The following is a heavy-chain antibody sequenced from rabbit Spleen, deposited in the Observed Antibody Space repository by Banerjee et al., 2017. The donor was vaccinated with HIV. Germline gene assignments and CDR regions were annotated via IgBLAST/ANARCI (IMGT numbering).Heavy chain of an antibody. CDR1: GFSFSDRDV. Sequence: QEQLVESGGGLVKPEGSLTLTCKASGFSFSDRDVMCWVRQAPGKGLEWIVCIYGGSNGSPVYASWAKGRFIMSRTSSTKVTLQMTSLTAADTATYFCARDLVAVIGWNFSLWGQGTLVTVS. CDR3: ARDLVAVIGWNFSL. CDR2: IYGGSNGSP. V-gene: IGHV1S45*01. J-gene: IGHJ3*01. D-gene: IGHD1-1*01.